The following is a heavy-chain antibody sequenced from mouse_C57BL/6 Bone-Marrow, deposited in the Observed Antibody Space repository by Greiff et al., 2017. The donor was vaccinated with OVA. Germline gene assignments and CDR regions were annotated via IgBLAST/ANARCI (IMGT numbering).Heavy chain of an antibody. CDR3: ARERVVLRLYFDD. CDR1: GYTFTSYW. J-gene: IGHJ2*01. V-gene: IGHV1-7*01. CDR2: INPSSGYT. D-gene: IGHD1-1*01. Sequence: QVQLQQSGAELAKPGASVKLSCKASGYTFTSYWMHWVKQRPGPGLEWIGYINPSSGYTKYNQKFKDKATLTEEKSYSTAYMQLSSLTYEDSAVDYCARERVVLRLYFDDWGQGTTLTVSS.